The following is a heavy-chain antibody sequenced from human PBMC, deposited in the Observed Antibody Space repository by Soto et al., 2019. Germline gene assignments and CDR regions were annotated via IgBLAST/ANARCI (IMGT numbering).Heavy chain of an antibody. CDR3: ARSYYDILPMAPRAFDI. CDR1: GYTFTSYG. J-gene: IGHJ3*02. D-gene: IGHD3-9*01. V-gene: IGHV1-18*01. Sequence: ASVKVSCKASGYTFTSYGISWVRQAPGQGLEWMGWISAYNGNTNYAQKLQGRVTMTTDTSTSTAYMELRSLRSDDTAVYYCARSYYDILPMAPRAFDIWGQATMVTVSS. CDR2: ISAYNGNT.